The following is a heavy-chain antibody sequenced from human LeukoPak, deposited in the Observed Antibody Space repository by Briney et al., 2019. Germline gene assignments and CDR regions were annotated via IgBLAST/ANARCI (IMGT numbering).Heavy chain of an antibody. D-gene: IGHD1-26*01. J-gene: IGHJ4*02. CDR3: AREASGSYSY. CDR2: ISSSSSYI. CDR1: GFTFSSYS. Sequence: GGSLRLSCAASGFTFSSYSMSWVRQAPGKGLEWVSSISSSSSYIYYADSVKGRFTISRDNAKNSLYLQMNSLRAEDTAVYYCAREASGSYSYWGQGTLVTVSS. V-gene: IGHV3-21*01.